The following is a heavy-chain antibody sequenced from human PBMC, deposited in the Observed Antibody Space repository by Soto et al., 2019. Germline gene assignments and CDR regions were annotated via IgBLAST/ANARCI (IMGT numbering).Heavy chain of an antibody. CDR3: ARHFRPFSSGWPFDY. V-gene: IGHV4-39*01. Sequence: SETLSLTCTVSGGSISSSSYYWGWIRQPPGKGLEWIGSIYYSGSTYYNPSLKSRVTISVDTSKNQFSLKLSSVTAADTAVYYCARHFRPFSSGWPFDYWGQGTLVTVSS. CDR2: IYYSGST. J-gene: IGHJ4*02. CDR1: GGSISSSSYY. D-gene: IGHD6-19*01.